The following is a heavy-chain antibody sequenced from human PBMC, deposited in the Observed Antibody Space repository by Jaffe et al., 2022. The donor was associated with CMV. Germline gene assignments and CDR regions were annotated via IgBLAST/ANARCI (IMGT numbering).Heavy chain of an antibody. Sequence: QVQLQESGPGLVKPSETLSLTCTVSGGSISSYYWSWIRQPPGKGLEWIGYIYYSGSTNYNPSLKSRVTISVDTSKNQFSLKLSSVTAADTAVYYCARHSSPLWSGYYLDYYYYYYMDVWGKGTTVTVSS. CDR1: GGSISSYY. D-gene: IGHD3-3*01. CDR2: IYYSGST. CDR3: ARHSSPLWSGYYLDYYYYYYMDV. J-gene: IGHJ6*03. V-gene: IGHV4-59*08.